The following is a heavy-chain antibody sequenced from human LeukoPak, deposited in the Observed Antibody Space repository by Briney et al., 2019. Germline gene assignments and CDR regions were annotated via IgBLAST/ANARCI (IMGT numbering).Heavy chain of an antibody. CDR2: IYYSGST. V-gene: IGHV4-59*12. CDR3: ARDRGWLHYYDNSGYHFDY. Sequence: SETLCLTCTVSGGSISSYYWSWIRQPPGKGLEWIGYIYYSGSTNYNPSLKSRVTISVDTSKNQFSLKLSSVTAADTAVYYCARDRGWLHYYDNSGYHFDYWGQGTLVTVSS. D-gene: IGHD3-22*01. CDR1: GGSISSYY. J-gene: IGHJ4*02.